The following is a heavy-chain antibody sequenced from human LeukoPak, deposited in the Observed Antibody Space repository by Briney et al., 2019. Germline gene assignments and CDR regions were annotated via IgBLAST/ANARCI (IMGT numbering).Heavy chain of an antibody. CDR3: ARDGGYSYGYGFDY. CDR2: IYSGSST. V-gene: IGHV3-53*01. J-gene: IGHJ4*02. D-gene: IGHD5-18*01. CDR1: GFIVSNNY. Sequence: GGSLRLSCAASGFIVSNNYMSWVRQAPGKGLEWVSVIYSGSSTYYADSVKGRFTISSDNSKNTLYLQMNSLRAEDTAVYYCARDGGYSYGYGFDYWGQGTLVTVSS.